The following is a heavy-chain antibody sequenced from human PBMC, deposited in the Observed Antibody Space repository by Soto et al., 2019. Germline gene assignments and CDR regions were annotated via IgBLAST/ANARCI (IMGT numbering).Heavy chain of an antibody. CDR1: GASINSGGYY. V-gene: IGHV4-31*03. Sequence: SETLSLTCTVSGASINSGGYYWNWVRLLPGRGLEWIGYIYFTGNTYYNPSLESRVTISLDTPQNQFSLELNSVSAADTAVYYCARDGPTTMIALSSNAFDIWGQGTMVTVSS. CDR3: ARDGPTTMIALSSNAFDI. J-gene: IGHJ3*02. D-gene: IGHD3-22*01. CDR2: IYFTGNT.